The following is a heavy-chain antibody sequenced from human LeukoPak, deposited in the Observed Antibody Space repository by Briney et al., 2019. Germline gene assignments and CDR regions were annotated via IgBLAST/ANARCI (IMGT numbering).Heavy chain of an antibody. CDR3: ATLPMGDGDYGPLDY. Sequence: QTGGSLRLSCAASGFTFSSYAMSWVRQAPGKGLEWVSAISGSGGSTYYADSVKGRFTISRDNSKNTLYLQMNSLRAEDTAVYYCATLPMGDGDYGPLDYWGQGTLVTVSS. CDR2: ISGSGGST. D-gene: IGHD4-17*01. V-gene: IGHV3-23*01. J-gene: IGHJ4*02. CDR1: GFTFSSYA.